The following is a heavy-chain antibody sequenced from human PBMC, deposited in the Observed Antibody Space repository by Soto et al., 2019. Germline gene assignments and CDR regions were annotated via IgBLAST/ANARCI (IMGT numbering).Heavy chain of an antibody. CDR1: GFTFSSYA. D-gene: IGHD6-19*01. CDR3: ARRSSGWYFNY. CDR2: ISGSGDRT. J-gene: IGHJ4*02. V-gene: IGHV3-23*01. Sequence: EVQLLESGGGLVQPGGSLRLSCAASGFTFSSYAMSWVRQAPGKGLEWVSAISGSGDRTYYADSVKGRFTISRDNSKNTLYLQMNSMRAEHTTVYYCARRSSGWYFNYWGQVTLVTVSS.